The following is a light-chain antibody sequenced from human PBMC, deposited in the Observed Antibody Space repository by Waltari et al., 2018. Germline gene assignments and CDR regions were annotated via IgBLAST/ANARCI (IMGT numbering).Light chain of an antibody. CDR3: CSYAGRYTHVV. CDR2: DVT. CDR1: SSHVGASDY. V-gene: IGLV2-11*01. J-gene: IGLJ2*01. Sequence: QSALTQPRSVSGSPGQSVTIPCTATSSHVGASDYVLWYQHHPGKAPKLMICDVTKRPSGVPDRFSGSKSGNTASLTISGLQAEDEAYYYCCSYAGRYTHVVFGGGTKLTVL.